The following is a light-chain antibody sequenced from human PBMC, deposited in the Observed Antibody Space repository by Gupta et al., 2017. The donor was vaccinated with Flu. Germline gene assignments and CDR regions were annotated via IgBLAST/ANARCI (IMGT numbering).Light chain of an antibody. Sequence: VTTTCTGTGSDLGSNVVNWYQQPPGPAPNLLIDRNNRWPSGVPERFSGSNSGTTATLIISGLQAEDEADYYCSAGDASRNGVVFGGGTKLTVL. CDR3: SAGDASRNGVV. J-gene: IGLJ2*01. CDR1: GSDLGSNV. V-gene: IGLV1-44*01. CDR2: RNN.